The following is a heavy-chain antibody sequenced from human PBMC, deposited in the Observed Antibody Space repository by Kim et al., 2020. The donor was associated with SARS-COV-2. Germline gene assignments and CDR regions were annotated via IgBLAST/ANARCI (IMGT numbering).Heavy chain of an antibody. CDR2: IDPSDSYT. J-gene: IGHJ4*02. CDR3: ARHNKPLTYYYDSSGYYYYFDY. Sequence: GESLKISCKGSGYSFTSYWISWVRQMPGKGLEWMGRIDPSDSYTNYSPSFQGHVTISADKSISTAYLQWSSLKASDTAMYYCARHNKPLTYYYDSSGYYYYFDYWGQGTLVTVSS. D-gene: IGHD3-22*01. V-gene: IGHV5-10-1*01. CDR1: GYSFTSYW.